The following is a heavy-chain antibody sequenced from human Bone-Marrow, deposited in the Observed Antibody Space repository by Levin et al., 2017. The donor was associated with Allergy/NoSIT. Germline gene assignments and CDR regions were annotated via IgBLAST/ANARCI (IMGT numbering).Heavy chain of an antibody. CDR1: LTAYY. CDR3: ARDQAIYGSARPDY. J-gene: IGHJ4*02. Sequence: LTAYYIHWVRQAPGQGLEWMGWINPKSGGTKYAQKFQGRVTMTRDTSISTVYMEVSRLKSDDTAVYYCARDQAIYGSARPDYWGQGTLVTVSA. V-gene: IGHV1-2*02. D-gene: IGHD3-10*01. CDR2: INPKSGGT.